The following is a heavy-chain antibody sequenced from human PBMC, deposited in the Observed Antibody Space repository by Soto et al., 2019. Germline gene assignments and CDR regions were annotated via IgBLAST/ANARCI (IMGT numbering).Heavy chain of an antibody. V-gene: IGHV4-31*03. CDR2: INYSGTT. D-gene: IGHD3-16*01. J-gene: IGHJ6*02. CDR1: GGSFSSDSFI. Sequence: QVQLQESGPGLVKPSQTLSLTCSVSGGSFSSDSFIWSWVRQFPGKGLEWIGYINYSGTTYYNPSLRSRITMSVDKSKNQFSLNLSSVTAAGRAGYYCARDHKGGGMDVWGQGTTVTVSS. CDR3: ARDHKGGGMDV.